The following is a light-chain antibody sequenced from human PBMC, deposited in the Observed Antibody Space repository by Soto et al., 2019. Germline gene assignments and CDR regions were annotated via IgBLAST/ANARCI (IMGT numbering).Light chain of an antibody. J-gene: IGKJ2*01. CDR1: QSVETL. Sequence: DVQMTQFPYTLSASVGGRVTITCRASQSVETLLAWYQHKPGKAPKLLISAASNLESGVPSRFSGSGSGTQFTLTIRSLQPDDSATYYCQQYSHYTSFGQGTKLEL. V-gene: IGKV1-5*03. CDR3: QQYSHYTS. CDR2: AAS.